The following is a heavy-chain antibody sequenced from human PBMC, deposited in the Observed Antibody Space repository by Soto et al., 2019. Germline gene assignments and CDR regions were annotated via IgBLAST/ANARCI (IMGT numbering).Heavy chain of an antibody. Sequence: PGGSLRLSCAASGFTFSSYAMSWVRQAPGKGLEWVSAISGSGGSTYYADSVKGRFTISRDNAKNTLYLQMNSLRAEDTAVYYCARDRLRHGLFDYWGQGTLVTVSS. J-gene: IGHJ4*02. CDR1: GFTFSSYA. D-gene: IGHD4-17*01. CDR3: ARDRLRHGLFDY. V-gene: IGHV3-23*01. CDR2: ISGSGGST.